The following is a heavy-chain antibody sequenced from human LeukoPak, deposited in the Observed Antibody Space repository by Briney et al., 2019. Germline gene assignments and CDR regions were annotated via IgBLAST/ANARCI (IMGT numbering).Heavy chain of an antibody. J-gene: IGHJ5*02. V-gene: IGHV5-51*01. CDR2: IYPGDSDT. CDR1: GYSFTSYW. D-gene: IGHD2-2*02. CDR3: ARLHCSSTSCYTASLSEFDP. Sequence: GESLKISCKGSGYSFTSYWIGWVRQMPGKGLEWMGIIYPGDSDTRYSPSFQGQVTISADKSISTAYLQWSSLKASGTAMYYCARLHCSSTSCYTASLSEFDPWGQGTLVTVSS.